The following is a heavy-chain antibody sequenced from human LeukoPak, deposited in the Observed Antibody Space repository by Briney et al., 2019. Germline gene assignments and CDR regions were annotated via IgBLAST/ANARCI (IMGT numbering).Heavy chain of an antibody. D-gene: IGHD3-22*01. J-gene: IGHJ4*02. CDR1: GFTFSRYG. Sequence: GGSLRLSCAASGFTFSRYGMHWVRQAPGKGLEWVAVIWYDGSNGQYADSVKGRFTISRDNSKNTLYLQMNSLRAEDTAVYYCARDFGFSPSSGYSFDYWGQGALVTVSS. CDR3: ARDFGFSPSSGYSFDY. V-gene: IGHV3-33*08. CDR2: IWYDGSNG.